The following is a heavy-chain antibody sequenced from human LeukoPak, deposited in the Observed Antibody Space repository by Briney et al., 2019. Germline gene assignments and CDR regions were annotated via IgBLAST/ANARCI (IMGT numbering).Heavy chain of an antibody. Sequence: SETLSLTCTVSGGSVSSGSYYWRWIRQPPGKGLEWIGYIYYSGSTNYNPSLKSRVTISVDTSKNQFSLKLSSVTAADTAVYYCARETYSSGWYWFDPWGQGTLVTVSS. V-gene: IGHV4-61*01. J-gene: IGHJ5*02. CDR2: IYYSGST. CDR3: ARETYSSGWYWFDP. D-gene: IGHD6-19*01. CDR1: GGSVSSGSYY.